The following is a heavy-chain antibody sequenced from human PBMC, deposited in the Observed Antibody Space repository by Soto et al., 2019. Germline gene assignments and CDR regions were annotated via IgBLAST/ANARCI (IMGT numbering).Heavy chain of an antibody. Sequence: PGGSLRLSCAASGFTFSSYEMNWVRQAPWKGLEWVSYISSSGSTIYYADSVKGRFTISRDNAKNSLYLQMNSLRAEDTAIYYCGRVPPIKIFGVVDGFDPWGQGTLVAVSS. D-gene: IGHD3-3*01. J-gene: IGHJ5*02. CDR1: GFTFSSYE. V-gene: IGHV3-48*03. CDR3: GRVPPIKIFGVVDGFDP. CDR2: ISSSGSTI.